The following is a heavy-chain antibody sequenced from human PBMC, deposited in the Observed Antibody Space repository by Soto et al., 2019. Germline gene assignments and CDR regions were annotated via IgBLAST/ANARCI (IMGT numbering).Heavy chain of an antibody. CDR3: AKLYYYDSSGPDY. Sequence: GGSLRLSCAASGFTFSSYGMHWVRQAPGKGLEWVAVISYDGSNKYYADSVTGRFTISRDNSRNTLYMQMNSLRAEDTAVYYCAKLYYYDSSGPDYWGQGSLATVSS. J-gene: IGHJ4*02. D-gene: IGHD3-22*01. V-gene: IGHV3-30*18. CDR1: GFTFSSYG. CDR2: ISYDGSNK.